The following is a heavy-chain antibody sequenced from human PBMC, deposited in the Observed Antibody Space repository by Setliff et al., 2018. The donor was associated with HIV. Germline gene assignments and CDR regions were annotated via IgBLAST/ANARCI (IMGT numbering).Heavy chain of an antibody. CDR3: ARVDCSGTSCYRDSYYYMDV. Sequence: SETLSLTCTVSGGSISSYYWAWVRQPPGKGLEWIGSVHKSGNSYYKPSLKSRATISVDTSKNQFSMKLSSVTAADTAVYYCARVDCSGTSCYRDSYYYMDVWGKGTTVTVSS. J-gene: IGHJ6*03. V-gene: IGHV4-39*01. CDR2: VHKSGNS. D-gene: IGHD2-2*01. CDR1: GGSISSYY.